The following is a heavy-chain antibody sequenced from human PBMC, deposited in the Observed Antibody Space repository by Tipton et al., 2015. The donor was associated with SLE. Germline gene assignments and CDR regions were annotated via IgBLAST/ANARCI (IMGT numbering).Heavy chain of an antibody. J-gene: IGHJ6*02. Sequence: QSGAEVKKPGSSVKVSCKASGGTFSNYGFNWVRQAPGQGLEWMGVIIPIFGPAKYAQRFQGRVTITADESTSTVYMELSSVRSDDTAVYYCARGKTTDGMDVWGQGTLVTVSS. CDR1: GGTFSNYG. CDR2: IIPIFGPA. D-gene: IGHD4-11*01. CDR3: ARGKTTDGMDV. V-gene: IGHV1-69*01.